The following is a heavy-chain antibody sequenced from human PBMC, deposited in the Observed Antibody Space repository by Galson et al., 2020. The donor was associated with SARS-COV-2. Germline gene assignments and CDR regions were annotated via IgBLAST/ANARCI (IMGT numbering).Heavy chain of an antibody. D-gene: IGHD1-26*01. V-gene: IGHV3-23*01. J-gene: IGHJ4*02. CDR2: ISGSGGST. CDR3: AKDREWELLEFDY. CDR1: GFTFSSYA. Sequence: GESLKISCAASGFTFSSYAMSWVRQAPGKGLEWVSAISGSGGSTYYADSVKGRFTISRDNSKNTLYLQMNSLRAEDTAVYYCAKDREWELLEFDYWGQGTLVTVSS.